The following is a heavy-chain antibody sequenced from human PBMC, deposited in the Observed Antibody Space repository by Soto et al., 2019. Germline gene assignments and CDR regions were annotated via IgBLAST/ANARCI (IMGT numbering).Heavy chain of an antibody. CDR2: IYWNDDK. J-gene: IGHJ6*02. D-gene: IGHD6-13*01. V-gene: IGHV2-5*01. CDR1: GFSLSTSGVG. CDR3: AHQPRSGGQQLFLSPHTTYGMDV. Sequence: GSGPTLVNPTQTLTLTCTFSGFSLSTSGVGVGWIRQPPGKALEWLALIYWNDDKRYSPSLKSRLTITKDTSKNQVVLTMTNMDPVDTATYYCAHQPRSGGQQLFLSPHTTYGMDVWGQGTTVTVSS.